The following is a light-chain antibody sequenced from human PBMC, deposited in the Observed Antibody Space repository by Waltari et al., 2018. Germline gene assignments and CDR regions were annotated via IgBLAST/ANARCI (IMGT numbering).Light chain of an antibody. V-gene: IGLV1-40*01. CDR2: SNS. Sequence: QSVLTQPASMSGAPGQRVTISCTGSSSNIGAGHDVHWYQSLPGAAPRLLIYSNSHRPSGVPGRFSGSRSGSSASLVITGLQTEDEATYYCQSYVSTHVIFGGGTLLTVL. CDR3: QSYVSTHVI. CDR1: SSNIGAGHD. J-gene: IGLJ2*01.